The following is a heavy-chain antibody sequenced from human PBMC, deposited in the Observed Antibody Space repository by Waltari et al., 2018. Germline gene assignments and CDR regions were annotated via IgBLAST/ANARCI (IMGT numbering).Heavy chain of an antibody. V-gene: IGHV3-73*02. CDR1: GLPFSASA. J-gene: IGHJ6*02. D-gene: IGHD5-12*01. Sequence: EVQLVESGGGLVQPGGSLKLSCAASGLPFSASAMHWVRQATGKGLEWVGRIRSKANSYATAYAASVKGRFTISRDDSKNTAYLQMNSLKTEDTAVYYCTRPFSGYDYGSYGMDVWGQGTTVTVSS. CDR2: IRSKANSYAT. CDR3: TRPFSGYDYGSYGMDV.